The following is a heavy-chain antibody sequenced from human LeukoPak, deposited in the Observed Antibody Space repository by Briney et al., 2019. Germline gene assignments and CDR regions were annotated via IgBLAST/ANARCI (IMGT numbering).Heavy chain of an antibody. Sequence: GGSLRLSCAASGFTFSSYGMHWVRQAPGKGLEWVAFIRYDGANQYYADSVKGRFTISRDNSKNTLYLQMNSLRAEDTAVYYCATAGWYITMTPSFDYWGQGTLVTVSS. CDR2: IRYDGANQ. V-gene: IGHV3-30*02. CDR1: GFTFSSYG. D-gene: IGHD3-22*01. CDR3: ATAGWYITMTPSFDY. J-gene: IGHJ4*02.